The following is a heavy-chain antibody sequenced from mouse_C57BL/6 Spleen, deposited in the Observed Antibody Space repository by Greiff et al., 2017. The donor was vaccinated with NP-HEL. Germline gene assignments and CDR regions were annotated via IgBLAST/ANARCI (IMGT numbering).Heavy chain of an antibody. Sequence: QVQLKQPGAELVKPGASVKLSCKASGYTFTSYWMHWVKQRPGQGLEWIGMIHPNSGSTNYNEKFKSKATLTVDKSSSTAYMQLSSLTSEDSAVYYCARWGYGNYYFDYWGQGTTLTVSS. CDR2: IHPNSGST. CDR1: GYTFTSYW. D-gene: IGHD2-10*02. V-gene: IGHV1-64*01. J-gene: IGHJ2*01. CDR3: ARWGYGNYYFDY.